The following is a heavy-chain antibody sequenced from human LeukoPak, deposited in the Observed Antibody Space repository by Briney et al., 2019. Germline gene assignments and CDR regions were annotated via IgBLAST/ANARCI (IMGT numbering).Heavy chain of an antibody. D-gene: IGHD3-3*01. J-gene: IGHJ4*02. CDR1: GFSFSSYG. V-gene: IGHV3-33*01. Sequence: PGGSLRLSCAASGFSFSSYGMHWVRQAPGKGLEWVAVIWYDGSNKYYADSVKGRFTISRDNSKNTLYLQMNSLRAEDTAVYYCARGDFWSVYYTQPFDYWGQGTLVTVSS. CDR2: IWYDGSNK. CDR3: ARGDFWSVYYTQPFDY.